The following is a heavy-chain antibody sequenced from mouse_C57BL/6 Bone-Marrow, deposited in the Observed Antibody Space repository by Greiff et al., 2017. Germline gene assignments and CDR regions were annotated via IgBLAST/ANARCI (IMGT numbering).Heavy chain of an antibody. D-gene: IGHD1-1*01. CDR3: ARKLRCNYFDY. J-gene: IGHJ2*01. CDR1: GYAFSSSW. Sequence: QVQLQQSGPELVKPGASVKISCTASGYAFSSSWMNWVKQRPGKGLEWIGRIYPGDGDTNYNGKFKGKATLTADKSSSTAYMQLSSLTSEDSAVYFCARKLRCNYFDYWGQGTTLTVSS. CDR2: IYPGDGDT. V-gene: IGHV1-82*01.